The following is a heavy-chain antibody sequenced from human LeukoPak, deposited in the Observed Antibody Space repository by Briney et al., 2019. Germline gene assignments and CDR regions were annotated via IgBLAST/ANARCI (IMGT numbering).Heavy chain of an antibody. Sequence: SETLSLTCTVSGGSISSSSYYWGWIRQPPGKGLEWIGSIYYSGSTYYNPSLKSRVTISVDTSKNQFSLKLSSVTAADTAVYYCARRGTTGIAVAGSPIVFDYWGQGTLVTVSS. CDR1: GGSISSSSYY. V-gene: IGHV4-39*01. CDR2: IYYSGST. D-gene: IGHD6-19*01. J-gene: IGHJ4*02. CDR3: ARRGTTGIAVAGSPIVFDY.